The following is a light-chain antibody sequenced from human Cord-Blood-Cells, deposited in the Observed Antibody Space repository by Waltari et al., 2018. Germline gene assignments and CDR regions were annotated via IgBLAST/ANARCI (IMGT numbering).Light chain of an antibody. V-gene: IGKV3-15*01. J-gene: IGKJ2*01. CDR3: QQYNNWPPYT. CDR2: GTS. Sequence: EIVMTQSPATLSVSPGERATLSSRASQSVSSNLAWYQQKPGQAPRPLIYGTSTRATGIPARFSGSGSGTEFTLTISSLQSEDFAVYYCQQYNNWPPYTFGQGTKLEIK. CDR1: QSVSSN.